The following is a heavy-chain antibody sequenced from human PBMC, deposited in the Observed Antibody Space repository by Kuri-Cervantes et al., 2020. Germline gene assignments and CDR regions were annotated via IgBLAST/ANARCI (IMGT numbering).Heavy chain of an antibody. D-gene: IGHD3-22*01. CDR3: ARPYYDSSGYYVFDP. CDR1: GYTFTGYY. CDR2: INPNSGGT. V-gene: IGHV1-2*02. Sequence: ASVKVSCKASGYTFTGYYMHWVRQAPGQGLEWMGWINPNSGGTNYAQKLQGRVTMTTDTSTSTAYMELRSLRSDDTAVYYCARPYYDSSGYYVFDPWGQGTLVTVSS. J-gene: IGHJ5*02.